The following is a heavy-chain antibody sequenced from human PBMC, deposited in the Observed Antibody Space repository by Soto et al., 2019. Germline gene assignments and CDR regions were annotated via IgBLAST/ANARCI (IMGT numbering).Heavy chain of an antibody. Sequence: SETLSLTCTVSGGSISSGGYYWSWIRQHPGKGLEWIGYIYYSGSTYYNPSLKSRVTISVDTSKNQFSLKLSSVTAADTAVYYCARDRAKWKDYYYYGMDVWGQGTTVTVSS. CDR1: GGSISSGGYY. CDR2: IYYSGST. V-gene: IGHV4-30-4*08. J-gene: IGHJ6*02. CDR3: ARDRAKWKDYYYYGMDV. D-gene: IGHD1-20*01.